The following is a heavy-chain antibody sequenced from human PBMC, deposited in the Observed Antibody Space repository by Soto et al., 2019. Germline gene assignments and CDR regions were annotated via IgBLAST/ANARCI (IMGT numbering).Heavy chain of an antibody. D-gene: IGHD6-19*01. CDR1: GGSFSGYY. Sequence: SETLSLTCAVYGGSFSGYYWSWIRQPPGKGLEWIGEINHSGSTNYNPSLKSRVTISVDTSKNQFSLKLSSVTAADTAVYYCSRGRVAVAGKGAEYFQHWGQGTLGTVSA. CDR3: SRGRVAVAGKGAEYFQH. J-gene: IGHJ1*01. V-gene: IGHV4-34*01. CDR2: INHSGST.